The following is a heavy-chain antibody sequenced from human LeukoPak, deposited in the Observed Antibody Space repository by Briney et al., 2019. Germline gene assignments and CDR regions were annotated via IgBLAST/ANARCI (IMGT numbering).Heavy chain of an antibody. CDR1: GFTFSSYS. CDR3: AVTAQYYYDSSGYPRYFDY. Sequence: PGGSLRLSCAASGFTFSSYSMNWVRQAPGKGLEWVSSISSSSSYVYYADSVKGRFTISRDNSKSTLYLQMNSLRAEDTAVYYCAVTAQYYYDSSGYPRYFDYWGQGTLVTVSS. D-gene: IGHD3-22*01. CDR2: ISSSSSYV. V-gene: IGHV3-21*01. J-gene: IGHJ4*02.